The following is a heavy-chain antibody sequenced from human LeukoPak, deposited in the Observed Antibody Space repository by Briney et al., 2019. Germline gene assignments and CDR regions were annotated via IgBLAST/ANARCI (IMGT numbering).Heavy chain of an antibody. J-gene: IGHJ3*02. V-gene: IGHV4-34*01. CDR2: INHSGSP. Sequence: SETLSLTCTVYGGSLSGYYWGGIRQPPGKGLEWIGEINHSGSPNYNPSLESRVTISVDTSKNQFSLKLNSVTAADTAVYYCARRGRRHKLAGITAADTSVSGVGDIDIWGQGTMVTVSS. CDR3: ARRGRRHKLAGITAADTSVSGVGDIDI. D-gene: IGHD6-13*01. CDR1: GGSLSGYY.